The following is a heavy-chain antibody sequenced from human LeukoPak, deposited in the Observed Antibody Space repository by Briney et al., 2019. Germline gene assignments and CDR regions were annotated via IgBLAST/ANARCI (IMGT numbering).Heavy chain of an antibody. CDR3: ARVSGSRNYYFGAFDI. CDR1: GFTFSSYG. Sequence: GGSLRLSCAASGFTFSSYGMHWVRQAPGKGLEWVAVISYDRSNKYYADSVKGRFTISRDNSKNTLYLQMNSLRAEDTAMYYCARVSGSRNYYFGAFDIWGQGTMVTVSS. V-gene: IGHV3-30*03. J-gene: IGHJ3*02. CDR2: ISYDRSNK. D-gene: IGHD3-10*01.